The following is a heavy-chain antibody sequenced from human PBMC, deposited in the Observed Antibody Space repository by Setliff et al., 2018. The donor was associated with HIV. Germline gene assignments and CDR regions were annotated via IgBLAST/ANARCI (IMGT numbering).Heavy chain of an antibody. CDR2: VYYSGIT. Sequence: PSETLSLTCDVSGDLIRNSYYYWAWIRQSPGRGLEWIGSVYYSGITHYNPSLESRATISVDTSKNQFSLKLSSVTAADTAVYYCARASLGDSSSWYGLYYYYGVDVWGQGTTVTVSS. V-gene: IGHV4-39*07. CDR3: ARASLGDSSSWYGLYYYYGVDV. J-gene: IGHJ6*02. CDR1: GDLIRNSYYY. D-gene: IGHD6-13*01.